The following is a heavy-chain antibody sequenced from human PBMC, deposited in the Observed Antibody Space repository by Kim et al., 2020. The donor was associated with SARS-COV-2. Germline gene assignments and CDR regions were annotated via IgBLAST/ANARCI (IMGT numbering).Heavy chain of an antibody. CDR2: ISGSGGST. J-gene: IGHJ6*02. V-gene: IGHV3-23*01. D-gene: IGHD6-19*01. CDR1: GFTFSSYA. Sequence: GGSLRLSCAASGFTFSSYAMSWVRQAPGKGLEWVSAISGSGGSTYYADSVKGRFTISRDNSKNTLYLQMNSLRAEDTAVYYCASGDIAVAGYGMDVWGQGTTVTVAS. CDR3: ASGDIAVAGYGMDV.